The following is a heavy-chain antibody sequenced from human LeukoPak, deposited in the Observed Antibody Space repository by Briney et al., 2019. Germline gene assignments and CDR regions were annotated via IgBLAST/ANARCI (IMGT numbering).Heavy chain of an antibody. D-gene: IGHD2-21*02. J-gene: IGHJ4*02. CDR1: GGSISSSSYY. Sequence: ETLSLTCTVSGGSISSSSYYWGWIRQPPGKGLEWIGSIYYSGSTYYNPSLKSRVTISVDTSKNQFSLKLSSVTAADTAVYYCARRVVVTAIDYWGQGTLVTVSS. V-gene: IGHV4-39*01. CDR2: IYYSGST. CDR3: ARRVVVTAIDY.